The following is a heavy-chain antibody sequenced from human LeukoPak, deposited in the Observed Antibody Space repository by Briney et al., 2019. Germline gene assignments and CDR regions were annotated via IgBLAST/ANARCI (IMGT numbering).Heavy chain of an antibody. J-gene: IGHJ4*02. V-gene: IGHV4-38-2*02. CDR1: GYSISSGYF. CDR3: ARVAYSGYDYRGYFDY. Sequence: SETLSLTCTVSGYSISSGYFWGWIRQPPGKGLEWIGTIYHSGSTYYNASLESRVTISVDTSKNQFSLKLSSVTAADTAVYYCARVAYSGYDYRGYFDYWGQGTLVTVSS. CDR2: IYHSGST. D-gene: IGHD5-12*01.